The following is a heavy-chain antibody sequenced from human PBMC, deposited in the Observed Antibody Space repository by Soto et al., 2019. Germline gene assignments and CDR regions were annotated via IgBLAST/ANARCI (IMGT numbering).Heavy chain of an antibody. CDR2: IYYSGST. CDR3: ARAGITMNYGMDV. CDR1: GGSISSGGYY. D-gene: IGHD3-22*01. Sequence: QVQLQESGPGLVKPSQTLSLTCTVSGGSISSGGYYWSWIRQHPVKGLEWIGYIYYSGSTYYNPSLKSRVTISVDTSKNQFSLKLSSVTAADTPVYYCARAGITMNYGMDVWGQGTTVTVSS. V-gene: IGHV4-31*03. J-gene: IGHJ6*02.